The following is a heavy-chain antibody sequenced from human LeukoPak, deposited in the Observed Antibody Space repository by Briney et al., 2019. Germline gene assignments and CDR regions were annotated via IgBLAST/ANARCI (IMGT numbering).Heavy chain of an antibody. V-gene: IGHV3-23*01. CDR3: ARDTWELRKMAMVY. CDR2: INDNGAGT. J-gene: IGHJ4*02. Sequence: GGSLRLSCAASGFTFSSYAMSWVRQAPGKGLKWVSTINDNGAGTYYADSVKGRFTISRDNSYNTVSLQMNSLRDEDTGVYYCARDTWELRKMAMVYWGQGTLVTVSS. D-gene: IGHD1-26*01. CDR1: GFTFSSYA.